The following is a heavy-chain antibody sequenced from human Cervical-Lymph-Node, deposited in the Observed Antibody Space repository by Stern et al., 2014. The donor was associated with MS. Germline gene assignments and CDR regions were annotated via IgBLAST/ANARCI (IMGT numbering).Heavy chain of an antibody. D-gene: IGHD4-23*01. J-gene: IGHJ6*02. Sequence: VQLLESGAEVKKPGASVKVSCKTAGYNFTDYGIIWVRQAPGQRLEWMGWINPGNGNRRYSQKIQGRVTITRDTSASTAYMELSSLRSEDTAVYYCARTGTVVTSGYYYGMDVWGQGTTVTVSS. V-gene: IGHV1-3*01. CDR1: GYNFTDYG. CDR3: ARTGTVVTSGYYYGMDV. CDR2: INPGNGNR.